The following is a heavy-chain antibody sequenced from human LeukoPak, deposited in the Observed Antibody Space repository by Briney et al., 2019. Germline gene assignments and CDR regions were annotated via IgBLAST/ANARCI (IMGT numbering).Heavy chain of an antibody. D-gene: IGHD3-22*01. CDR2: IWYDGSNK. Sequence: GRSLRLSCAASGFTFSSYGMHWVRQAPGKGLEWVAVIWYDGSNKYYADSAKGRFTISRDNSKNTLYLQMNSLRAEDTAVYYCARDKPPPYYYDSSGIFDYWGQGTLVTVSS. CDR1: GFTFSSYG. J-gene: IGHJ4*02. CDR3: ARDKPPPYYYDSSGIFDY. V-gene: IGHV3-33*01.